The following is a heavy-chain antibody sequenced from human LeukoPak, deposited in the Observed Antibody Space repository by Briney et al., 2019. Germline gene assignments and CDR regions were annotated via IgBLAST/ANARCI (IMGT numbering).Heavy chain of an antibody. CDR3: ARHYCSGGSCYGLGNY. J-gene: IGHJ4*02. CDR1: GGSISNYY. D-gene: IGHD2-15*01. V-gene: IGHV4-59*08. Sequence: PSETLSLTCTVSGGSISNYYWSWIRQPPGKGLEWTGHLYYTGRTNYNPSLKSRVTISVDTSKNQFSLKVTSVTAADTAVYYCARHYCSGGSCYGLGNYWGQGTLVTVSS. CDR2: LYYTGRT.